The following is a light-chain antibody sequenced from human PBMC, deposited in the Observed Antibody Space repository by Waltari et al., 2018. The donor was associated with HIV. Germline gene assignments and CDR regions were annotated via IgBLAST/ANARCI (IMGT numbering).Light chain of an antibody. J-gene: IGKJ4*01. Sequence: DIVMTQSPDSLAVSLGERATINYKSSQSVLFASTNYNYLAWYQHKPGQPPKLLFYWASTREPGVPDRFSGSGSGTDFALTISRLQPEDVAVYYCQQYYDTPLTFGGGTKVEIK. CDR3: QQYYDTPLT. CDR1: QSVLFASTNYNY. CDR2: WAS. V-gene: IGKV4-1*01.